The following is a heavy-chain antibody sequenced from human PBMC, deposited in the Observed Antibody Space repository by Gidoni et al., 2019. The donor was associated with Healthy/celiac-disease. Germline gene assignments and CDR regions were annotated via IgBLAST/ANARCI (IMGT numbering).Heavy chain of an antibody. J-gene: IGHJ3*02. Sequence: QVQLVQSGAEVKKPGASVKVSCKASGYTFTSYDINWVRQATGQGLEWMGWMNPNSGNTRYAQKFQGRVTMTRNTSISTAYMELSSLRSEDTAVYYCAREGYYDSSGYYIDDAFDIWGQGTMVTVSS. CDR3: AREGYYDSSGYYIDDAFDI. CDR1: GYTFTSYD. D-gene: IGHD3-22*01. CDR2: MNPNSGNT. V-gene: IGHV1-8*01.